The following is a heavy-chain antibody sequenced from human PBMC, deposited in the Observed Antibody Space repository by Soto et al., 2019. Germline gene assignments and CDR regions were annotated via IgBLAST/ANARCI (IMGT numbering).Heavy chain of an antibody. D-gene: IGHD5-18*01. CDR1: GFSLSTSGVG. CDR3: AHTRYSYGWYYFDY. V-gene: IGHV2-5*02. J-gene: IGHJ4*02. Sequence: QITLKESGRTLVKPTQTLTLTCSFFGFSLSTSGVGVGWIRQPPGKALEWLALIYWDDDKRYSPSLKRRITITKHTPKNQVVPTMTNMDPVDTATYYCAHTRYSYGWYYFDYWGQGTLVTVSS. CDR2: IYWDDDK.